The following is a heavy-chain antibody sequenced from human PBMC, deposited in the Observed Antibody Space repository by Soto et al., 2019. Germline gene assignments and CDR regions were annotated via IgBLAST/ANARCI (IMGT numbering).Heavy chain of an antibody. Sequence: GGSLRLSCAASGFTFSSYAMSWVRQAPGKGLEWVSAISGSGGSTYYADSVKGRFTISRDNSKNTLYLQMNSLRAEDTAVYYCAKLVNSRYDILTGYRPDAFDIWGQGTMVTVSS. CDR2: ISGSGGST. J-gene: IGHJ3*02. V-gene: IGHV3-23*01. CDR1: GFTFSSYA. D-gene: IGHD3-9*01. CDR3: AKLVNSRYDILTGYRPDAFDI.